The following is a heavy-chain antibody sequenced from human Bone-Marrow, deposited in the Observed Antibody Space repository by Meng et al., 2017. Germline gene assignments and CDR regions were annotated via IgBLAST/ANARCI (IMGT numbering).Heavy chain of an antibody. J-gene: IGHJ4*02. CDR2: MWFAGSKK. Sequence: QVGRWGQGGGVIHRGSALGLSLLASGFNFNRFGMHLGGRAPGKGVGWVAVMWFAGSKKFYTDSVKGRFTISRDNSNNTLFLQMDTLRVEDTALYYCVRGGENFFDYWGQGTLVTVSS. V-gene: IGHV3-33*01. CDR1: GFNFNRFG. CDR3: VRGGENFFDY. D-gene: IGHD2-21*01.